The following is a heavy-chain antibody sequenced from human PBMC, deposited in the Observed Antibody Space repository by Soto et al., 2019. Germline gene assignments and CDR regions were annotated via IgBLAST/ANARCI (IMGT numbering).Heavy chain of an antibody. CDR1: GFSLSVYGVR. CDR2: IHWNDDK. J-gene: IGHJ5*02. D-gene: IGHD3-22*01. Sequence: GPTLVNPTQTLTLTCSFSGFSLSVYGVRVIWFRQPPGETLEWLALIHWNDDKRYSPYLKSRLTVTKDASKNQVVLKLTNLDPADTGTYFCAHTKYSSGCLISWGQGIMVTV. CDR3: AHTKYSSGCLIS. V-gene: IGHV2-5*01.